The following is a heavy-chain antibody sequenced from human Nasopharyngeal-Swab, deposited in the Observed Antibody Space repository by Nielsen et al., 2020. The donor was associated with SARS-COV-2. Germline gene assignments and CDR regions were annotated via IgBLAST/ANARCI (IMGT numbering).Heavy chain of an antibody. Sequence: GESLKISCAASGFTFSSYAMSWVRQDPGKGLEWVSVIYSGGSSTYYADSVKGRFTISRDNSKNTLYLQMNSLRAEDTAVYYCAKGLRNWFDPWGQGTLVTVSS. CDR2: IYSGGSST. CDR1: GFTFSSYA. CDR3: AKGLRNWFDP. J-gene: IGHJ5*02. V-gene: IGHV3-23*03.